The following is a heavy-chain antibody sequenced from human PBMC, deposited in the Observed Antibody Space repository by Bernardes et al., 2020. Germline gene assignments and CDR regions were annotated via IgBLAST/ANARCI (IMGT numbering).Heavy chain of an antibody. D-gene: IGHD3-22*01. CDR1: GFTFTTYG. Sequence: GGSLRLSCAASGFTFTTYGMHWVRQAPGKGLEWVALIWDDGSNKYYADSVKGRFTISRDNSKNTLYLQMNSLRAEDTAVYYCVRVFDTRAFDVWGQGTMVTVSS. V-gene: IGHV3-33*01. CDR3: VRVFDTRAFDV. CDR2: IWDDGSNK. J-gene: IGHJ3*01.